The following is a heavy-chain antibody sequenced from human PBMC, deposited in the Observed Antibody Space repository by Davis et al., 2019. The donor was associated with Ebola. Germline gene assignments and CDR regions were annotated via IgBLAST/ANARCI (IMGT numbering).Heavy chain of an antibody. CDR2: LTNDGGST. CDR1: GFTFNNYA. Sequence: GESLKISCAASGFTFNNYAMTWVRQAPGKGLEWVSCLTNDGGSTYYAKSVKGRFTISRDNSKNTLYLQMNSLRAEDTAVYYCAKDLGYSSSWPFDYWGQGTLVTVSS. D-gene: IGHD6-13*01. CDR3: AKDLGYSSSWPFDY. V-gene: IGHV3-23*01. J-gene: IGHJ4*02.